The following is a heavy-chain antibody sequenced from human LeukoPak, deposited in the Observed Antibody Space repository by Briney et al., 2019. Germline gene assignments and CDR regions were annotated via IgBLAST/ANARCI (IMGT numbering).Heavy chain of an antibody. CDR1: GGSFSGYY. V-gene: IGHV4-34*01. D-gene: IGHD6-19*01. CDR3: ARTRVAVAGFYYYYYYMDV. J-gene: IGHJ6*03. Sequence: SETLSLTCAVYGGSFSGYYWSWIRQPPGKGLEWIGEINHSGSTNYNPSLKSRVTISVDTSKNQFSLKLSSVTAADTAVYYCARTRVAVAGFYYYYYYMDVWGKGTTVTVSS. CDR2: INHSGST.